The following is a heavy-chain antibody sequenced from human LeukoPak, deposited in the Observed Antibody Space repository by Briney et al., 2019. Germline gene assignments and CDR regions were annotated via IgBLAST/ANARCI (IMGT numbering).Heavy chain of an antibody. D-gene: IGHD6-13*01. CDR1: GFTFSSYE. CDR3: ARDLSGSSWSYYFDY. J-gene: IGHJ4*02. Sequence: GGSLRLSCAASGFTFSSYEMNWVRQARGKGLEWVSYISSSGSTIYYADSVKGRFTVSRDDAKNSLYLQMNSLRDEDTAVYYCARDLSGSSWSYYFDYWGQGTLVTVSS. V-gene: IGHV3-48*03. CDR2: ISSSGSTI.